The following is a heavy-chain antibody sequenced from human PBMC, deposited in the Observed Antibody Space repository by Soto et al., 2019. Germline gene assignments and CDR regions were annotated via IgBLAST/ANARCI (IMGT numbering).Heavy chain of an antibody. Sequence: ASVKVSCNASGYTFTGYYMRWVRQAPGQGLEWMGWINPNSGGTNYAQKFQGWVTMTRDTSISTAYMELSRLRSDDTAVYYCARGHYDYIWGSYPKGNWFDPWGQGTLVTVSS. D-gene: IGHD3-16*02. J-gene: IGHJ5*02. CDR1: GYTFTGYY. CDR3: ARGHYDYIWGSYPKGNWFDP. V-gene: IGHV1-2*04. CDR2: INPNSGGT.